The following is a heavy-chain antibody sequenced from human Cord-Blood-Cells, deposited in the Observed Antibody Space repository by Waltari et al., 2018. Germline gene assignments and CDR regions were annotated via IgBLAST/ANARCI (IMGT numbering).Heavy chain of an antibody. Sequence: QVQLQESGPGLVKPSETLSLPCTVSGGSISSYYWSWIRQPPGKGLEWIGYIYYSGSTNYNPSLKSRVTISVDTSKNQFSLKLSSVTAADTAVYYCARGGGYCSSTSCYAFDIWGQGTMVTVSS. V-gene: IGHV4-59*01. D-gene: IGHD2-2*01. CDR1: GGSISSYY. CDR3: ARGGGYCSSTSCYAFDI. J-gene: IGHJ3*02. CDR2: IYYSGST.